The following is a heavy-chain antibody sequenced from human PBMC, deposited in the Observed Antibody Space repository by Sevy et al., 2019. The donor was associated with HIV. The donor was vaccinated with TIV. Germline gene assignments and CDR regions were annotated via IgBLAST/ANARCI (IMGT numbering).Heavy chain of an antibody. Sequence: ASVKVSCKASGGIFRSNAISWVRQAPGQGLEWMGGIIAVFGTTNYAQKFQGRVTVSADESRSTAYMGLGSLGSEDTAVYYCARDKYYYVSGSFDYWGQGTQVTVSS. D-gene: IGHD3-10*01. CDR1: GGIFRSNA. CDR2: IIAVFGTT. CDR3: ARDKYYYVSGSFDY. J-gene: IGHJ4*01. V-gene: IGHV1-69*13.